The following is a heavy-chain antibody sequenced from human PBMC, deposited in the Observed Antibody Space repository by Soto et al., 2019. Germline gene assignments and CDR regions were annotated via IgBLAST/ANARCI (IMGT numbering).Heavy chain of an antibody. D-gene: IGHD3-22*01. CDR2: FDPEDGET. J-gene: IGHJ4*02. CDR1: GYTLTELS. CDR3: ATGINKYYYDSSGYWAH. V-gene: IGHV1-24*01. Sequence: GSSVKVSCKVSGYTLTELSMHWVRQAPGKGLEWMGGFDPEDGETIYAQKFQGRVTMTEDTSTDTAYMELSSMRSEDTAVYYCATGINKYYYDSSGYWAHWGQGKRVTVSS.